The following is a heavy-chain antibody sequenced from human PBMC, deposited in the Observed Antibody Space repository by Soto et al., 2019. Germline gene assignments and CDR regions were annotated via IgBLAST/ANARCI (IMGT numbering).Heavy chain of an antibody. CDR1: GFTFSSYW. Sequence: GGSLRLSCAASGFTFSSYWMSWVRQAPGKGLEWVANIKQDGSEKYYVDSVKGRFTISRDNAKNSLYLQMNSLRAEDTAVYHCARDGHGDYIWGSYRYSAFDIWGQGTMVTVSS. D-gene: IGHD3-16*02. J-gene: IGHJ3*02. CDR2: IKQDGSEK. CDR3: ARDGHGDYIWGSYRYSAFDI. V-gene: IGHV3-7*01.